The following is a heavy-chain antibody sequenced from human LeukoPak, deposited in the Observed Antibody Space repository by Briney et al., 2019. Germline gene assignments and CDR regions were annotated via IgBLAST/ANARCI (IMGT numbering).Heavy chain of an antibody. CDR3: ARIGYCSSTSCYGALYYFDY. V-gene: IGHV1-2*02. J-gene: IGHJ4*02. CDR1: VYPFTGYY. CDR2: VNHNSYRT. Sequence: ASVGVSCGASVYPFTGYYILCVPRAPRRGRECGICVNHNSYRTNCAEMFRRSVTMTSDTSTSTAYMELSRLRSADTAVYYCARIGYCSSTSCYGALYYFDYWGQGTLVSVSS. D-gene: IGHD2-2*03.